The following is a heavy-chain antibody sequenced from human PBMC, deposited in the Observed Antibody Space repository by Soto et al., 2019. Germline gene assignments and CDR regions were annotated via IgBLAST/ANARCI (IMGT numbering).Heavy chain of an antibody. J-gene: IGHJ6*02. CDR2: ISWNGGSI. CDR3: AKSMGGTANGMAV. V-gene: IGHV3-9*01. Sequence: GGSLRLSCAASGLSFDDYAMHWVRQVPGKGLEWVSCISWNGGSIGYADSVKGRFSISRDNAKNSLYLQMNSLRVEDTALYYCAKSMGGTANGMAVWGQG. CDR1: GLSFDDYA. D-gene: IGHD2-21*02.